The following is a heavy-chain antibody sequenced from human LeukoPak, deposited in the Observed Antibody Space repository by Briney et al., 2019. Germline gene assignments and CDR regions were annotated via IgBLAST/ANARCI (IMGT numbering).Heavy chain of an antibody. Sequence: GASVKVSCKASGYTVTGYYMHWVRQAPGQGLEWMGWINPNSGGTNYAQKFQGRVTMTRDTSISTAYMELSRLRSDDTAVYYCARGYRGYSNFLDFDYWGQGTLVTVSS. CDR1: GYTVTGYY. CDR2: INPNSGGT. CDR3: ARGYRGYSNFLDFDY. J-gene: IGHJ4*02. D-gene: IGHD4-11*01. V-gene: IGHV1-2*02.